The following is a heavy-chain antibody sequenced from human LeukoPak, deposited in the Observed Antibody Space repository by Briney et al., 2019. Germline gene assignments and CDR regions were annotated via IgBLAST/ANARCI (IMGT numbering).Heavy chain of an antibody. V-gene: IGHV1-2*02. CDR1: GYTFTGYY. Sequence: ASVKVSCKASGYTFTGYYMHWVRQAPGQGLEWMGWINPNSGGTNYAQKFQGRVTMTRDTSISTAYMELSRLRSDDTAVYYCARGLVLTNYYYYYMDLWGKGTTVTVSS. D-gene: IGHD3-22*01. CDR2: INPNSGGT. J-gene: IGHJ6*03. CDR3: ARGLVLTNYYYYYMDL.